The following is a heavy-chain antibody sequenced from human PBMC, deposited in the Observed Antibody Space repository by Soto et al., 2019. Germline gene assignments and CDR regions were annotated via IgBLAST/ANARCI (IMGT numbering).Heavy chain of an antibody. Sequence: QVQLVQSGAEVKKPGSSVKVSCKASGGTFSSYAISWVRQAPGQGLEWMGGIIPIFGTANYAQKFQGRVTITEDKSKSTAYMELSSLRPEDTAVYYCARSQDSYDRSGYSYWGQGTLVTVSS. CDR1: GGTFSSYA. CDR2: IIPIFGTA. J-gene: IGHJ4*02. V-gene: IGHV1-69*06. CDR3: ARSQDSYDRSGYSY. D-gene: IGHD3-22*01.